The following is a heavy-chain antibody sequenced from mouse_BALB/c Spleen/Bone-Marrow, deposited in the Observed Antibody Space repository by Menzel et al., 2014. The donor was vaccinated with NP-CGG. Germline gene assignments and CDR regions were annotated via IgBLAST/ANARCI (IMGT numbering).Heavy chain of an antibody. CDR2: IYPGDGDT. D-gene: IGHD3-1*01. V-gene: IGHV1-87*01. CDR3: ARSSGYVPYAMDY. Sequence: QVQLQQSGAELARPGASVKLSCKASGYTFTSYWMQWVKQRPAQGLEWIGAIYPGDGDTRYTQKFKGKATLTADKSSSTAYMQLSSLASEDSAVYYCARSSGYVPYAMDYWGQGTSVTVSS. J-gene: IGHJ4*01. CDR1: GYTFTSYW.